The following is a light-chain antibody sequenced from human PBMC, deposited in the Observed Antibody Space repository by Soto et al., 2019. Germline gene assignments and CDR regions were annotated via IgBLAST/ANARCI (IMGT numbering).Light chain of an antibody. CDR1: QSVSSSY. CDR2: DAS. V-gene: IGKV3-20*01. CDR3: QQYASSVT. J-gene: IGKJ4*01. Sequence: EIVLTQSPGTLSLSPGERATLSCRASQSVSSSYLAWYQQKPSQAPRVLIYDASSRATGIPDRFSGSGSGTEFTLTISRLEPEDLAVYYCQQYASSVTFGGGTKVDIK.